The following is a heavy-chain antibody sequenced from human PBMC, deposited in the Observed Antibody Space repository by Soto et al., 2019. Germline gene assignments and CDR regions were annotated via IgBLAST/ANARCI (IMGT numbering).Heavy chain of an antibody. CDR2: ISAYNGNT. CDR1: GYTFTSYG. D-gene: IGHD3-22*01. V-gene: IGHV1-18*01. Sequence: ASVKVSCKASGYTFTSYGISWVRQAPGQGLEWMGWISAYNGNTNYAQKRQGRVTMTTDTSTSTAYMELRSLRSDDTAVYYCARAVLNYYDSSGYYIYYYYGMDVWGQGTTVTVSS. CDR3: ARAVLNYYDSSGYYIYYYYGMDV. J-gene: IGHJ6*02.